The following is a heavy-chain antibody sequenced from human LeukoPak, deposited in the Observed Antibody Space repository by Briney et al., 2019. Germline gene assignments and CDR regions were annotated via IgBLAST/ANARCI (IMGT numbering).Heavy chain of an antibody. D-gene: IGHD6-19*01. J-gene: IGHJ4*02. Sequence: GGSLRLSCAASGFTFSNYAMHWVRQAPGKGLEWVAVISYDGSNKYYADSVKGRFTISRDNSKNTLYLQINSLRAEDTAVYYCAKSSCGSGYCCFDYWGQGTLVTVSS. CDR2: ISYDGSNK. CDR1: GFTFSNYA. V-gene: IGHV3-30*18. CDR3: AKSSCGSGYCCFDY.